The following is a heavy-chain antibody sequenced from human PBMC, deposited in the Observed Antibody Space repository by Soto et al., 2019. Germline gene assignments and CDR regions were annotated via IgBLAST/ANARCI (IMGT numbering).Heavy chain of an antibody. J-gene: IGHJ4*02. V-gene: IGHV4-31*03. Sequence: SETLSLTCTVSGGSISSGGYYWSWIRQHPGKGLEWIGYICYSGSTYYNPSLKSRVTISVDTFKNQFSLKLSSVTAADTAVYYCARDSREVEVWNYRLRGFDYWGQGTLVTVSS. CDR1: GGSISSGGYY. CDR2: ICYSGST. D-gene: IGHD1-7*01. CDR3: ARDSREVEVWNYRLRGFDY.